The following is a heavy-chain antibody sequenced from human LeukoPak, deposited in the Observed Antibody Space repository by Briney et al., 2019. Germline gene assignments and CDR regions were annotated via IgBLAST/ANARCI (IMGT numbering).Heavy chain of an antibody. V-gene: IGHV1-69*05. J-gene: IGHJ4*02. Sequence: SVKVSCKASGGTFSSYAISWVRQAPGQGLEWMGRIIPIFGTANYAQKFQGRVTITTDESTSTACMELSSLRSEDTAVYYCARNRYSGYDFPFDYWGQGTLVTVSS. CDR2: IIPIFGTA. CDR3: ARNRYSGYDFPFDY. CDR1: GGTFSSYA. D-gene: IGHD5-12*01.